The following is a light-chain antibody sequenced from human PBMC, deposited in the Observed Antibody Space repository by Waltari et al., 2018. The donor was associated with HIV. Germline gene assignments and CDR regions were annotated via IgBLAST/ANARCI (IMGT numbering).Light chain of an antibody. CDR3: ASNRLDYTLI. J-gene: IGLJ2*01. V-gene: IGLV2-14*03. CDR1: STDSRFYQY. Sequence: QSALTQPASVSGSPGQSPNISCTGISTDSRFYQYVSWYQQHPGKIPRLILFDINNRPSGVSDHISGSRSGNSASLTFSGLQSGDEAHYYCASNRLDYTLIFGGGTKLTVL. CDR2: DIN.